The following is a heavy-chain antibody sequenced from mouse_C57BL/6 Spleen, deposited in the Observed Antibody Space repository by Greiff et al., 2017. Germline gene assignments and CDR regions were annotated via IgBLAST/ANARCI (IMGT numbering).Heavy chain of an antibody. D-gene: IGHD3-1*01. J-gene: IGHJ2*01. CDR1: GFHITDYS. CDR3: ARTPRAIYYFDY. Sequence: EVQLQQSGAELVKPGASVKMTCTASGFHITDYSMRWVKQTTEKGLEWIGRIEPEEGETKYAPQFQGKATITADKSSNTVYFQLSSLPSEDTAVYYCARTPRAIYYFDYWGQGTTLTVST. CDR2: IEPEEGET. V-gene: IGHV14-2*01.